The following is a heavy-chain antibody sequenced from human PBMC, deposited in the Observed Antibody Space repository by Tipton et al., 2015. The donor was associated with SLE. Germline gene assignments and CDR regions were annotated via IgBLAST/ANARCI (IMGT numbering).Heavy chain of an antibody. D-gene: IGHD5/OR15-5a*01. CDR3: AREGSTVYFDY. J-gene: IGHJ4*02. Sequence: SLRLSCAASGFNFSSYSMNWVRQAPGKGLEWVSSISSSSSYIYYADSVKGRFTISRDNAKNSLYLQMNSLRAEDTAVYYCAREGSTVYFDYWGQGTLFTVSS. CDR2: ISSSSSYI. V-gene: IGHV3-21*01. CDR1: GFNFSSYS.